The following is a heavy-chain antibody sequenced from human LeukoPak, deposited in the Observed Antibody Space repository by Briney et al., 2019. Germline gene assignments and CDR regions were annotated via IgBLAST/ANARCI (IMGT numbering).Heavy chain of an antibody. D-gene: IGHD3-16*01. Sequence: PGGSLTLSCAASGFTVSSTYMSWVRQAPGKGLEWVSVIYSGGSKYYAASVKGRFTISRDNSKNTLYLQVNSLRAEDTAVYYCARDLYGGSVGAFDIWGQGTMVTVSS. CDR1: GFTVSSTY. CDR3: ARDLYGGSVGAFDI. V-gene: IGHV3-66*01. CDR2: IYSGGSK. J-gene: IGHJ3*02.